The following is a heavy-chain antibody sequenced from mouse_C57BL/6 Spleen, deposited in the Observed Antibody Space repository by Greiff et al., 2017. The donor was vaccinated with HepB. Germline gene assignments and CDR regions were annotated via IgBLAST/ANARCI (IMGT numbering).Heavy chain of an antibody. CDR3: ARNFYYGSNWYFDV. D-gene: IGHD1-1*01. J-gene: IGHJ1*03. CDR1: GFSLTSYA. CDR2: IWTGGGT. Sequence: VHLVESGPGLVAPSQSLSITCTVSGFSLTSYAISWVRQPPGKGLEWLGVIWTGGGTNYNSALKSRLSISKDNSKSQVFLKMNSLQTDDTARYYCARNFYYGSNWYFDVWGTGTTVTVSS. V-gene: IGHV2-9-1*01.